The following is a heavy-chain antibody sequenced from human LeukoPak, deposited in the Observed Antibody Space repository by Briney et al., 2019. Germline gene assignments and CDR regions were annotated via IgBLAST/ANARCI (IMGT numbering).Heavy chain of an antibody. CDR2: INPNSGGT. Sequence: ASVKVSCKASGYTFTGYYMHWVRQAPGQGREWMGWINPNSGGTNYAQKFQGRVTMTRDTSISTAYMELSRLRSDDTAVYYCARVNSATCSGGSCYDYWGQGTLVTVSS. V-gene: IGHV1-2*02. J-gene: IGHJ4*02. CDR1: GYTFTGYY. D-gene: IGHD2-15*01. CDR3: ARVNSATCSGGSCYDY.